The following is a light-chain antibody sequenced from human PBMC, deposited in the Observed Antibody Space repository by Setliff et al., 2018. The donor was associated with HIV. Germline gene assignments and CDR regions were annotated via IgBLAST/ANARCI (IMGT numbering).Light chain of an antibody. CDR3: SSFTTSKTLE. CDR2: HVT. CDR1: SSDIGAYDF. V-gene: IGLV2-14*03. Sequence: SALAQPASVSGSPGQSITTACTGTSSDIGAYDFVSWYQQHPGKAPKLMIFHVTERPSGISDRFSGSKSDNTASLTISGLQTEDEADYYCSSFTTSKTLEFGGGTKVTVL. J-gene: IGLJ3*02.